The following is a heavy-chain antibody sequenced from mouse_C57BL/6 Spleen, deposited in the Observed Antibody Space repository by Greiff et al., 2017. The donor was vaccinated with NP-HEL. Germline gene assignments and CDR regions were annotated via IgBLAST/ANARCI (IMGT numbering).Heavy chain of an antibody. J-gene: IGHJ2*01. CDR3: ARRTRWDRYFDY. V-gene: IGHV1-26*01. D-gene: IGHD3-3*01. CDR2: INPNNGGT. Sequence: EVQLQQSGPELVKPGASVKISCKASGYTFTDYYMNWVKQSHGKSLEWIGDINPNNGGTSYNQKFKGKATLTVDKSSSTAYMELRSLTSEDSAVYYCARRTRWDRYFDYWGQGTTLTVSS. CDR1: GYTFTDYY.